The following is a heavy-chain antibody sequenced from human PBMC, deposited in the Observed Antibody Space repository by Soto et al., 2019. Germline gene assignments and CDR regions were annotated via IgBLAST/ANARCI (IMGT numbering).Heavy chain of an antibody. CDR3: ASLGVGDWANYYYYYGMDV. J-gene: IGHJ6*02. V-gene: IGHV3-23*01. CDR1: GFTFSVYA. D-gene: IGHD2-21*02. CDR2: VTANGGST. Sequence: EVQLLESGGGFVQPGGSLRLSCAATGFTFSVYAMTWVRQAPGKGLEWVSAVTANGGSTYSADSVKGRVTISRDNSKNTLFLQMNSLRAEDTAVYYCASLGVGDWANYYYYYGMDVWGQGTTVIVSS.